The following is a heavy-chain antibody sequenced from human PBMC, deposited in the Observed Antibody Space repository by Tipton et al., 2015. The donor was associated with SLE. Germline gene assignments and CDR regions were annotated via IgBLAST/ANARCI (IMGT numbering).Heavy chain of an antibody. CDR3: ARSLGAGFCSGGNCFEPLDY. D-gene: IGHD2-15*01. CDR2: IFYGGTA. CDR1: GGSIGSYY. V-gene: IGHV4-59*12. J-gene: IGHJ4*02. Sequence: TLSLTCTVSGGSIGSYYWSWMRQAPGKGLEWIGYIFYGGTANNNPSLKSRVTISVDRSKNQFSLRLTSVTAVDTAIYYCARSLGAGFCSGGNCFEPLDYWGQGTLVTVSS.